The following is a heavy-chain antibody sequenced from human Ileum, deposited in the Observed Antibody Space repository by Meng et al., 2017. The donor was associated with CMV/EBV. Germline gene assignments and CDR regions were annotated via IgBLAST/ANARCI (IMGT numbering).Heavy chain of an antibody. J-gene: IGHJ4*02. CDR1: GQTFTRYY. CDR3: ARDVSPGIVAAGYFDY. V-gene: IGHV1-46*01. Sequence: SGQTFTRYYLHWVRQAPGQGLEWMGIINPSGDSTSYAQKFQGRVTMTRDTSTSTVYMELSSLRSDDTAVYYCARDVSPGIVAAGYFDYWGQGTLVPSPQ. D-gene: IGHD6-13*01. CDR2: INPSGDST.